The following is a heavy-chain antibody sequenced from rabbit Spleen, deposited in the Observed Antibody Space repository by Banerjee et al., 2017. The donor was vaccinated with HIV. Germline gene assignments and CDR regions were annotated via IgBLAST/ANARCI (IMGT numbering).Heavy chain of an antibody. CDR3: VRGASGSGYYSL. V-gene: IGHV1S40*01. Sequence: QSLEESGGDLVKPGASLTLTCTASGFSFSSSYWICWVRQAPGKGLEWIACIYGGSSGATYYANWAKGRLTGSKTSSTTVTLQMTSLTAADTATYFCVRGASGSGYYSLWGQGTLVTVS. D-gene: IGHD1-1*01. J-gene: IGHJ3*01. CDR2: IYGGSSGAT. CDR1: GFSFSSSYW.